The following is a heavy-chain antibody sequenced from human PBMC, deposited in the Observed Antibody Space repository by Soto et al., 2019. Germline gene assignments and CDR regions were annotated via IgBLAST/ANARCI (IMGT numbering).Heavy chain of an antibody. V-gene: IGHV3-23*01. D-gene: IGHD3-9*01. CDR2: ISGSGGST. J-gene: IGHJ4*02. CDR3: AKEETYYDILTGYSTARRYFDY. CDR1: GFTFSSYA. Sequence: EVQLLESGGGLVQPGGSLRLSCAASGFTFSSYAMSWVRQAPGKGLEWVSAISGSGGSTYYADSVKGRFTISRDNSKNPLYLQMNSLRAEDTAVYYCAKEETYYDILTGYSTARRYFDYWGQGTLVTVSS.